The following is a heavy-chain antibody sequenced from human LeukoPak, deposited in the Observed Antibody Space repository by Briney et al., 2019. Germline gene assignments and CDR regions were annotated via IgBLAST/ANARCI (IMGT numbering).Heavy chain of an antibody. J-gene: IGHJ5*02. D-gene: IGHD2-2*01. V-gene: IGHV1-69*04. CDR3: ARVDAARHDP. CDR1: GGTFSSYA. CDR2: IIPILGIA. Sequence: SVKVSCKASGGTFSSYAISWVRQAPGQGLEWMGRIIPILGIANYAQKFQGRVTITADKSISTAYLQWSSLKASDTAMYFCARVDAARHDPWGQGTLVTVSS.